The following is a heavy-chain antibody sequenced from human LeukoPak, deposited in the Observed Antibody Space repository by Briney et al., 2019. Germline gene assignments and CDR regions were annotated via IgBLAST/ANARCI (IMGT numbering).Heavy chain of an antibody. J-gene: IGHJ5*02. CDR2: IYYSGST. CDR1: GGSISSSSYY. Sequence: LETLSLTCTVSGGSISSSSYYWGWIRQPPGKGLEWIGSIYYSGSTYYNPSLKSRVTISVDTSKNQFSLKLSSVTAADTAVYYCARGGRYYDSSGYYDNWFDPWGQGTLVTVSS. D-gene: IGHD3-22*01. V-gene: IGHV4-39*07. CDR3: ARGGRYYDSSGYYDNWFDP.